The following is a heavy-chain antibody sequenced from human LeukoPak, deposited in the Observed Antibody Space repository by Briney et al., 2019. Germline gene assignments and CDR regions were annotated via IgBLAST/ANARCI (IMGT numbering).Heavy chain of an antibody. CDR2: INPSGGST. D-gene: IGHD5-24*01. CDR1: GYTFTSFD. CDR3: ASLPDDGYNFDY. V-gene: IGHV1-46*01. Sequence: ASVKVSCKASGYTFTSFDFSWVRQAPGQGLEWMGIINPSGGSTSYAQKFQGRVTMTRGTSTSTVYMELSSLRSEDTAVYYCASLPDDGYNFDYWGQGTLVTVSS. J-gene: IGHJ4*02.